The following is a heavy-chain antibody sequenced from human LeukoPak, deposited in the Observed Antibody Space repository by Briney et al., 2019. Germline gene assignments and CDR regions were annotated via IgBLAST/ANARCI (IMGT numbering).Heavy chain of an antibody. CDR1: GGSVTSNNNY. CDR3: ARHQGYSSWFDP. D-gene: IGHD2-15*01. CDR2: VYYSGAT. Sequence: PSETLSLTCTVSGGSVTSNNNYWGWIRQPPGKGLEWIGYVYYSGATYYTPSLKSRVTISVDSSKNQFSLKVSSVTAADTAVYYCARHQGYSSWFDPWGQGTLVTVSS. J-gene: IGHJ5*02. V-gene: IGHV4-39*01.